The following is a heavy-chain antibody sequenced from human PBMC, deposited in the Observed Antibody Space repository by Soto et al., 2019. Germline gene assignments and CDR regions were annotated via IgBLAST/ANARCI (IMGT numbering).Heavy chain of an antibody. Sequence: GGSLRLSCAASGFTFSDYYMSWIRQAPGKGLEWVSYISSSGSIIYYADSVKGRFTISRDNAKNSLYLQMNSLRAEDTAVYYCARDVGYYDSDGYFDYWGQGTLVTVSS. J-gene: IGHJ4*02. CDR1: GFTFSDYY. CDR3: ARDVGYYDSDGYFDY. V-gene: IGHV3-11*01. D-gene: IGHD3-22*01. CDR2: ISSSGSII.